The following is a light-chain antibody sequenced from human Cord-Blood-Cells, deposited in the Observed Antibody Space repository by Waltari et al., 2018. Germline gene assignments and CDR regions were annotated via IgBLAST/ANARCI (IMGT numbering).Light chain of an antibody. CDR3: QQSYSTPRT. CDR1: QSISSY. Sequence: ARDTINCRASQSISSYLNWYQQKPGKAPKLLIYAAASLQSGVPSRFSGSGSGTDFTLTISSLQPEDFATYYCQQSYSTPRTFGQGTKVEIK. CDR2: AAA. J-gene: IGKJ1*01. V-gene: IGKV1-39*01.